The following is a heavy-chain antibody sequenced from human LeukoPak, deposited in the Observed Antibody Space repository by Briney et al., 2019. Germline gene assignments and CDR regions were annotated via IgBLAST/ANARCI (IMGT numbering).Heavy chain of an antibody. CDR3: ARSRSAYDSSSFFQH. V-gene: IGHV4-4*09. J-gene: IGHJ1*01. CDR2: IYTSGSP. Sequence: SETLSLTCTVSGGSISIYYWSWIRQPPGKGLEWIGYIYTSGSPNYNPSLKSRVTISVDTSKNQFSLKLSSVTAADTAVYYCARSRSAYDSSSFFQHWGQGTLVTVSS. CDR1: GGSISIYY. D-gene: IGHD3-22*01.